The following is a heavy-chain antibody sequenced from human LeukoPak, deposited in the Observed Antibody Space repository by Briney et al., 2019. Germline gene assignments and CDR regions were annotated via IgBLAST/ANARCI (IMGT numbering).Heavy chain of an antibody. D-gene: IGHD3-3*01. CDR1: GGTFSSYA. V-gene: IGHV7-4-1*02. CDR3: AKNGLGGVVKTD. J-gene: IGHJ4*02. Sequence: ASVKVSCKASGGTFSSYAISWVRQAPGQGLEWMGWINTNTGNPTYAQGFTGRIVFSFDTSVSTAYLQISSLNADDSAVYYCAKNGLGGVVKTDWGQGTLVTVSS. CDR2: INTNTGNP.